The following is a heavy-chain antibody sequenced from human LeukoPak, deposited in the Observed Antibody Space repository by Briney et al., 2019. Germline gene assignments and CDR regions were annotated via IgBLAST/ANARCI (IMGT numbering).Heavy chain of an antibody. CDR3: AKDEEVMDAFDI. CDR2: ISGSGGST. J-gene: IGHJ3*02. CDR1: GFTVSSYA. Sequence: GGSLRLSCAASGFTVSSYAMSWVRQAPGKGLEWVSAISGSGGSTYYADSVKGRFTISRDNSKNTLYLQMNSLRAEDTAVYYCAKDEEVMDAFDIWGQGTMVTVSS. V-gene: IGHV3-23*01. D-gene: IGHD2-21*01.